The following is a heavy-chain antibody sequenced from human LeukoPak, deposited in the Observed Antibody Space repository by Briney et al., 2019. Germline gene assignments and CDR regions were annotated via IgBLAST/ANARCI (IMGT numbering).Heavy chain of an antibody. Sequence: GGSLRLSCAASGFTFSNFWMSWVRQAPGKGLEWVANIKHDGSEKYYVDSVKGRFTVSRDDAKNSLYLQMNSLRVEDTALYYCARKAYYYGSGSYVPPFDPWGQGTLVTVSS. V-gene: IGHV3-7*05. CDR2: IKHDGSEK. J-gene: IGHJ5*02. CDR3: ARKAYYYGSGSYVPPFDP. D-gene: IGHD3-10*01. CDR1: GFTFSNFW.